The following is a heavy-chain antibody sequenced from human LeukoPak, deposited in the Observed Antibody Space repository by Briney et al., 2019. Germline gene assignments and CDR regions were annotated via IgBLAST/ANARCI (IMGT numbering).Heavy chain of an antibody. CDR3: ARVGIAVAGTGSWFDP. CDR1: GYTFTSYG. Sequence: ASVKVSCKASGYTFTSYGTSWVRQAPGQGLEWMGWISAYNGNTNYAQKLQGRVTMTTDTSTSTAYMELRSLRSDDTAVYYCARVGIAVAGTGSWFDPWGQGTLVTVSS. D-gene: IGHD6-19*01. V-gene: IGHV1-18*01. CDR2: ISAYNGNT. J-gene: IGHJ5*02.